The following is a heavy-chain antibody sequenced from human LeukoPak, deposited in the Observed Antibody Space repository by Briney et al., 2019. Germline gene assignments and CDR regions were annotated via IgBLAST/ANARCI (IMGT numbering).Heavy chain of an antibody. CDR3: ASHYYDSSGYYFPFDD. Sequence: PSETLSLTCTVSRGSISNYYWSWIRQPAGKGPEWIGRISATGSTNYNPSLRSRITMSIDTSKRRFSLKLTSVTAADTAMYFCASHYYDSSGYYFPFDDWGQGTLVTVSS. D-gene: IGHD3-22*01. CDR2: ISATGST. J-gene: IGHJ4*02. CDR1: RGSISNYY. V-gene: IGHV4-4*07.